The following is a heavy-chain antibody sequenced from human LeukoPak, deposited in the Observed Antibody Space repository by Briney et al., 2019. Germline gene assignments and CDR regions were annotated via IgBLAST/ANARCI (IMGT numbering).Heavy chain of an antibody. Sequence: KPSETLSLTCAVYGGSFSGYYWSWIRQPPGKGLEWIGEINHSGSTNYNPSLKSRVTISVDTSKNQFSLKLSSVTAADTAVYYCARVFTVAARYYYYMDVWGKGTTVTVSS. D-gene: IGHD6-19*01. V-gene: IGHV4-34*01. J-gene: IGHJ6*03. CDR3: ARVFTVAARYYYYMDV. CDR1: GGSFSGYY. CDR2: INHSGST.